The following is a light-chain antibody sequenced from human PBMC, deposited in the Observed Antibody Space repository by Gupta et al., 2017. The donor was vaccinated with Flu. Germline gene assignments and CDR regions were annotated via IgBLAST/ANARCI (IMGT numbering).Light chain of an antibody. CDR2: GAS. V-gene: IGKV3-15*01. CDR1: QSVSSN. Sequence: TLSVSPGERATLSCRASQSVSSNLAWYQQKPGQAPRLLMYGASTRATGIPARFSGSGSGTEFTLTISSLQSEDFAVYYCQQYNNWPPVFTFGPGTKVDIK. CDR3: QQYNNWPPVFT. J-gene: IGKJ3*01.